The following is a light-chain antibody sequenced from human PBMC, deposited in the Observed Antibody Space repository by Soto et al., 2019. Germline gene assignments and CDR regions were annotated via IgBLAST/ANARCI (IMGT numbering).Light chain of an antibody. CDR3: QQYGSSPWT. V-gene: IGKV3-20*01. CDR1: QSVSSSY. CDR2: GAS. J-gene: IGKJ1*01. Sequence: EIVLTQSPGSLSLSPGERATLSCRASQSVSSSYLAWYQQKPGHAPRLLFDGASSRATGITDRFSGSGSGTDFTLTISRLEHEDFAVYYCQQYGSSPWTFGQGTKVEIK.